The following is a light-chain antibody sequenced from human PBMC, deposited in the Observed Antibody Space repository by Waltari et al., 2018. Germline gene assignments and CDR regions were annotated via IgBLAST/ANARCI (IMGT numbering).Light chain of an antibody. Sequence: DIVLTQSPDSLAVSLGERATINCKSSQTVVYRLNNKTYLAWYQQKSGQPPKLLIYWAAARESGVPDRFSASGSGTDFTLTITSLQAEDVAVYYCQQYFGVPVTFGGGTKVEIK. CDR1: QTVVYRLNNKTY. J-gene: IGKJ4*01. CDR2: WAA. CDR3: QQYFGVPVT. V-gene: IGKV4-1*01.